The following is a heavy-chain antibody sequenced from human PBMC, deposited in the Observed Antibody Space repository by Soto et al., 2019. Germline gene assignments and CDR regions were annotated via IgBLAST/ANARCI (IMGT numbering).Heavy chain of an antibody. CDR1: GFTFGDYA. CDR3: TRLRYNWNPLVDY. V-gene: IGHV3-49*04. D-gene: IGHD1-20*01. CDR2: IRSKAYGVTT. J-gene: IGHJ4*02. Sequence: GGSLRLSCTASGFTFGDYAMSWVRQAPGKGLEWVGFIRSKAYGVTTEYAASVKGRFTISRDDSKSIAYMQMNSLKTEDTAVYYCTRLRYNWNPLVDYWGQGTLVTVSS.